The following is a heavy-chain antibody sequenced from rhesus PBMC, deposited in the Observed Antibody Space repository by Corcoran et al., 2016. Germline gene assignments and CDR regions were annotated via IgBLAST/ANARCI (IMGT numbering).Heavy chain of an antibody. CDR3: ARVRTPYNFWSGYSPFDY. CDR1: GFSLSTSGMG. Sequence: QVTLKESGPALVKPTQTLTLTCTFSGFSLSTSGMGVGWIRQPPGKAPEWLANIYWDDDKYSSTSLKSRLTISKDTSKNQVVLTMTNMDPVDTATYYCARVRTPYNFWSGYSPFDYWGQGVLVTVSS. CDR2: IYWDDDK. J-gene: IGHJ4*01. V-gene: IGHV2S1*01. D-gene: IGHD3-3*01.